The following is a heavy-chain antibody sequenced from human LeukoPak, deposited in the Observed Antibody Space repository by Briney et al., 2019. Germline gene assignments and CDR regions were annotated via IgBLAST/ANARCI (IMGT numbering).Heavy chain of an antibody. J-gene: IGHJ4*02. CDR1: GITLRNYA. Sequence: PGGSLRLSCAASGITLRNYAMSRVRQTPGKGLEWVANIKQDGSEKYYVDSVKGRFTISRDNAKNSLYLQMNSLRAEDTAVYYCARETNSGYQSKNDYWGQGTLVTVSS. CDR2: IKQDGSEK. CDR3: ARETNSGYQSKNDY. D-gene: IGHD5-12*01. V-gene: IGHV3-7*01.